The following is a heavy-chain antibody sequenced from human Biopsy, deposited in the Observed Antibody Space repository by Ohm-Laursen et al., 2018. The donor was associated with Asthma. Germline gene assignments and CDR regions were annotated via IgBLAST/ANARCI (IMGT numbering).Heavy chain of an antibody. D-gene: IGHD3-3*01. CDR2: ISYGGKT. V-gene: IGHV4-39*01. CDR3: ARRITIFGVVQKDHGMDA. CDR1: GGSMTPTSHY. J-gene: IGHJ6*02. Sequence: GTLSLTCTVSGGSMTPTSHYWDWIRQAPGKGLEWIGYISYGGKTSYSPSLKNRVTISRGTSKNQFSLRLTSVTAADTAVYFCARRITIFGVVQKDHGMDAWGQGTTVTVSS.